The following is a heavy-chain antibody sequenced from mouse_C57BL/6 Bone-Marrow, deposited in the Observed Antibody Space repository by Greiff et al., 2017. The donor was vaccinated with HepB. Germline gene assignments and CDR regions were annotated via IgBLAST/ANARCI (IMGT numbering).Heavy chain of an antibody. J-gene: IGHJ2*01. Sequence: EVQLVESGPGLVKPSQSLSLTCSVTGYSITSGYYWNWIRQFPGNKLEWMGYISYDGSNNYNPSLKNRISITRDTSKNQFFLKLNSVTTEDTATYYCARDPSMITTWYFDYWGQGTTLTVSS. CDR3: ARDPSMITTWYFDY. CDR1: GYSITSGYY. D-gene: IGHD2-4*01. V-gene: IGHV3-6*01. CDR2: ISYDGSN.